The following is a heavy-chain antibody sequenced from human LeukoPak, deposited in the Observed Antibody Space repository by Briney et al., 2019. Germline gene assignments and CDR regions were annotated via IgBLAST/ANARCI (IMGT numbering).Heavy chain of an antibody. Sequence: GASVKVSCKASGYTFTGYYMHWVRQAPGQGLEWMGWINPNSGGTNYAQKFQGRVTMTRDTSISTAYMELSRLRSDDTAVYYCARDPRDIVVVPAAIGNWFGPWGQGTLVTVSS. J-gene: IGHJ5*02. CDR2: INPNSGGT. V-gene: IGHV1-2*02. CDR3: ARDPRDIVVVPAAIGNWFGP. CDR1: GYTFTGYY. D-gene: IGHD2-2*02.